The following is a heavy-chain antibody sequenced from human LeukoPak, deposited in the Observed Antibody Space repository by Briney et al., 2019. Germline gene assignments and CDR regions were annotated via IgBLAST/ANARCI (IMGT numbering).Heavy chain of an antibody. J-gene: IGHJ4*02. Sequence: PGGSLRLSCATSGFTFSSYTMTWVRQAPGKGLEYVSGIGTSASSTTYADSVKGRFTISRDNSKNTLYLQMNSLRVEDTAVYYCAKDPNWDRGYWGQGTLVTVSP. CDR3: AKDPNWDRGY. CDR1: GFTFSSYT. D-gene: IGHD7-27*01. V-gene: IGHV3-23*01. CDR2: IGTSASST.